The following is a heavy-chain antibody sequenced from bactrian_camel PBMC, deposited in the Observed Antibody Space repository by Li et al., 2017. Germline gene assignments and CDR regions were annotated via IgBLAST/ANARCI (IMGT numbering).Heavy chain of an antibody. V-gene: IGHV3S53*01. CDR2: IDTDGTT. Sequence: QLVESGGGSVQAGGSMKLYCSASGNTFGHVCMGWFRQSPGKEREGVAAIDTDGTTRFQDSVKGRFTISQNLAENRLYLEMNSLKPEDSAVYYCAADSRVNRWWKGVPRCTPGSGYWGQGTQVTVS. J-gene: IGHJ6*01. CDR3: AADSRVNRWWKGVPRCTPGSGY. CDR1: GNTFGHVC. D-gene: IGHD7*01.